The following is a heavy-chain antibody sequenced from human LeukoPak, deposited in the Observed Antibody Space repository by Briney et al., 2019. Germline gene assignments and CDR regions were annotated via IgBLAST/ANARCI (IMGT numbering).Heavy chain of an antibody. V-gene: IGHV4-30-2*01. Sequence: SETLSLTCAVSGGSISSGGYSWSWIRQPPGKGLEWIGYIYHSGSIYYNPSLKSRVTISVDRSKNQFSLKLSSVTAADTAVYYCARDNGDFALDPWGQGTLVTVSS. J-gene: IGHJ5*02. CDR3: ARDNGDFALDP. CDR2: IYHSGSI. CDR1: GGSISSGGYS. D-gene: IGHD4-17*01.